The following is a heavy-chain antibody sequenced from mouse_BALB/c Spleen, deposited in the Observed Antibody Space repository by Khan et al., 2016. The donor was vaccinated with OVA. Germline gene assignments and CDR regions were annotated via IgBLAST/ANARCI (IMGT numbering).Heavy chain of an antibody. Sequence: EVKLVESGGDLVKPGGSLKLSCAASGFTFSSYGMSWVRQTPDKRLEWVATISSDGSYTYYPDSVKGRFTISRDNVKNTLYLQMSSLKSEDTAMYYCASPLTGSFAYWGQGTLVTVSA. CDR2: ISSDGSYT. V-gene: IGHV5-6*01. J-gene: IGHJ3*01. D-gene: IGHD4-1*01. CDR3: ASPLTGSFAY. CDR1: GFTFSSYG.